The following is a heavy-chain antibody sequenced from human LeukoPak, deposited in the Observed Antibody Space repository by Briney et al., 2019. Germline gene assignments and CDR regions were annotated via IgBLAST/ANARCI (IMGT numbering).Heavy chain of an antibody. V-gene: IGHV3-74*01. J-gene: IGHJ4*02. CDR1: GFTFSSYW. CDR3: AREEYSSSSSFVDY. Sequence: PGGSLRLSCAASGFTFSSYWMHWVRQAPGKGLVWVLRINSDGSSTSYADSVKGRFTISRDNAKNTLYLQMNSLRAEDTAVYYCAREEYSSSSSFVDYWGQGTLVTVSS. D-gene: IGHD6-6*01. CDR2: INSDGSST.